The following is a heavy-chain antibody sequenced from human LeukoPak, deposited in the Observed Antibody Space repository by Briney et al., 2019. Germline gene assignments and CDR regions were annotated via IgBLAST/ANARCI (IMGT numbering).Heavy chain of an antibody. CDR1: GGSVSSSSYH. J-gene: IGHJ4*02. Sequence: SEPLSLTCTVSGGSVSSSSYHWGWIRQPPGKGLEWIGEINHSGSTNYNPSLKSRVTISVDTSKNQFSLKLSSVTAADTAVYYCARDEPPEYWGQGTLVTVSS. CDR2: INHSGST. V-gene: IGHV4-39*07. CDR3: ARDEPPEY. D-gene: IGHD1-14*01.